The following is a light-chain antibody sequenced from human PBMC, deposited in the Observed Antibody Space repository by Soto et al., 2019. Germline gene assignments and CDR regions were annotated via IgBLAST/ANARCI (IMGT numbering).Light chain of an antibody. V-gene: IGLV2-14*01. J-gene: IGLJ7*01. CDR2: EVS. CDR3: SSYTISSTLAV. CDR1: SSDIGAYNY. Sequence: QSALTQPASVSGSPGQSITISCTGTSSDIGAYNYVSWYQQHPGKAPKLMIYEVSNRPSGVSNRFSGSKSGNTASLTISGRQAADEAADYYSSYTISSTLAVFGGGTQLTVL.